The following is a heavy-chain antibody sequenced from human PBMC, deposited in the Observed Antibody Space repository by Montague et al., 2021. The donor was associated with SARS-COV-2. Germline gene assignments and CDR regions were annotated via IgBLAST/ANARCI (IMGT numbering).Heavy chain of an antibody. V-gene: IGHV2-70*01. Sequence: PALVKPTQTLTLTCTLSGFSLSTSGMCVSWIRQPPGMALEWLALIDWDDDKYYSTSLKTRLTISKDTSKNQVVLTMTDMDPVDTATYYCARIRDYDILTGSYSGFDYWGQGTLVTVSS. CDR2: IDWDDDK. D-gene: IGHD3-9*01. J-gene: IGHJ4*02. CDR3: ARIRDYDILTGSYSGFDY. CDR1: GFSLSTSGMC.